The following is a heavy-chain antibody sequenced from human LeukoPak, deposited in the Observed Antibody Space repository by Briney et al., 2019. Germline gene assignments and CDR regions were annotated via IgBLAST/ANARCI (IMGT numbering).Heavy chain of an antibody. D-gene: IGHD5-18*01. CDR2: ISSSGSII. Sequence: QPGGSLRLSCAASRFTFGSYSMNWVRQAPGKGLEWVSYISSSGSIIDYADSVKGRFTISRDNAKNSLYLQMNSLRAEDTAVYYCARARGYSYGYSDYWGQGTLVTVSS. J-gene: IGHJ4*02. CDR1: RFTFGSYS. V-gene: IGHV3-48*01. CDR3: ARARGYSYGYSDY.